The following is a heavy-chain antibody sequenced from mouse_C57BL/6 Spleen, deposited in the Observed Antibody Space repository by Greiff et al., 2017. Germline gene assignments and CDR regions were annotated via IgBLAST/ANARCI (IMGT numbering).Heavy chain of an antibody. D-gene: IGHD2-4*01. CDR2: INTGSGGT. J-gene: IGHJ4*01. Sequence: QVQLKESGAELVRPGTSVKVSCKASGYAFTNYLIEWVKQRPGQGLEWIGVINTGSGGTNYNEKFKGKATLTADNSYSTAYMQLSSLTSEDSAVYFCARGDYDGLAMDYWGQGTSVTVSS. CDR3: ARGDYDGLAMDY. CDR1: GYAFTNYL. V-gene: IGHV1-54*01.